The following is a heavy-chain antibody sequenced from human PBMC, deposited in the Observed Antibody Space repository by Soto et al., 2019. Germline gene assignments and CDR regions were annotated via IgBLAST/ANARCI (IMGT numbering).Heavy chain of an antibody. CDR2: IYYSGST. D-gene: IGHD2-8*01. Sequence: TLSLTCTVSGGSISIVDYYWSWIRQPPGKVLXRIGYIYYSGSTYYNPYLKSRVTISVDTSKNKFSLKLSFLITADTAIYYIACTYDHRANSYAGWRQG. J-gene: IGHJ1*01. CDR1: GGSISIVDYY. CDR3: ACTYDHRANSYAG. V-gene: IGHV4-30-4*01.